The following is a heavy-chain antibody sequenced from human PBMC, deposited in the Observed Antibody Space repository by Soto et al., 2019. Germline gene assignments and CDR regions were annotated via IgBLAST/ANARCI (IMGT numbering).Heavy chain of an antibody. CDR1: GGSIGSSNW. D-gene: IGHD6-19*01. Sequence: PSETLSLTCAVSGGSIGSSNWWSWVRQPPGKGLEWIGEIYHSGSTNYNPSLKSRVTISVDKSKNQFSLKLSSVTAADTAVYYCARDGYSSGLIGMDVWGQGTTVTVSS. V-gene: IGHV4-4*02. CDR3: ARDGYSSGLIGMDV. J-gene: IGHJ6*02. CDR2: IYHSGST.